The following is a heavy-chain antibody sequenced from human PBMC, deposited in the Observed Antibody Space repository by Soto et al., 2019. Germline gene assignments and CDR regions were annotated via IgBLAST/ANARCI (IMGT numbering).Heavy chain of an antibody. V-gene: IGHV3-30*18. D-gene: IGHD6-13*01. Sequence: HPGGSLRLSCEASGFIFPNFGLHWVRQAPCKGLQWLGVVSSDGIRKYYADSVRGRLNISRDNPKNTLYLQLDRLSADDTAVYYCAKSWNLDFSATWYAPDYWGQGTLVTVCS. CDR3: AKSWNLDFSATWYAPDY. J-gene: IGHJ4*02. CDR2: VSSDGIRK. CDR1: GFIFPNFG.